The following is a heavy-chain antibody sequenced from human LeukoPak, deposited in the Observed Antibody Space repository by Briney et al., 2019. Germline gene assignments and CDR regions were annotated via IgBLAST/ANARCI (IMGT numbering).Heavy chain of an antibody. J-gene: IGHJ4*02. Sequence: ASVKVSCKASGGVFTTYAISWVRQAPGQGLEWMGSIIPFLGTTNYAQKFQGRVTITADEPTRTAYMELTYVRSDDTAVYYCTIIPNVILFAHYFEYWGQGTLVTVSS. D-gene: IGHD2-21*01. V-gene: IGHV1-69*11. CDR2: IIPFLGTT. CDR3: TIIPNVILFAHYFEY. CDR1: GGVFTTYA.